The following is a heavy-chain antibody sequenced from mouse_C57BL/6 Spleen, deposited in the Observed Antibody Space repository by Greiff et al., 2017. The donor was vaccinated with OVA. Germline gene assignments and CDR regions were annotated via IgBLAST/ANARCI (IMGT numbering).Heavy chain of an antibody. Sequence: QVQLKQSGPGLVQPSQSLSITCTVSGFSLTSYGVHWVRQSPGKGLEWLGVIWSGGSTDYNAAFIPRLSISKDNSKSKVFFKMIRRQADETAIYYCARGNYPAWFAYWGQGTLVTVSA. V-gene: IGHV2-2*01. CDR3: ARGNYPAWFAY. CDR1: GFSLTSYG. D-gene: IGHD2-1*01. CDR2: IWSGGST. J-gene: IGHJ3*01.